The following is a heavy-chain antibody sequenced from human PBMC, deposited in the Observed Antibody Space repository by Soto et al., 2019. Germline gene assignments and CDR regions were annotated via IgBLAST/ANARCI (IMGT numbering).Heavy chain of an antibody. V-gene: IGHV3-11*01. CDR3: ARAAADGYAFDI. J-gene: IGHJ3*02. Sequence: QVQLVESGGGLVKPGGSLRLSCAASGFTFSDYCMSCIRQAPGKGLEWVSYISSSGSTIYYADSVKGRFTISRDKAKNSLYLQMNSLRAEDTAVYYCARAAADGYAFDIWGQGTMVTVSS. CDR2: ISSSGSTI. CDR1: GFTFSDYC. D-gene: IGHD5-12*01.